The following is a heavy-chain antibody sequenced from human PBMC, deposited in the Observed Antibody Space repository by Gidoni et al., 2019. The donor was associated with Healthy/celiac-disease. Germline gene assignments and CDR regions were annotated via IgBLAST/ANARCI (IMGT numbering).Heavy chain of an antibody. CDR1: GYSFTSYW. Sequence: EVQLVQSGAEVKKPGESLRISCKGSGYSFTSYWISWVRQMPGKGLEWMGRIDPSDSYTNYSPSFQGHVTISADKSISTAYLQWSSLKASDTAMYYCARPAGYSYGYAKNFDYWGQGTLVTVSS. V-gene: IGHV5-10-1*03. D-gene: IGHD5-18*01. CDR2: IDPSDSYT. J-gene: IGHJ4*02. CDR3: ARPAGYSYGYAKNFDY.